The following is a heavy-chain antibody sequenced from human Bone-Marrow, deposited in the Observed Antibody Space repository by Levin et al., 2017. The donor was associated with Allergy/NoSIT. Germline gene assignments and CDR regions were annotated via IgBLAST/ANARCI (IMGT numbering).Heavy chain of an antibody. CDR1: GYRFTNYW. V-gene: IGHV5-51*01. CDR2: IYPGDSDT. CDR3: VARGVYGMDV. J-gene: IGHJ6*02. Sequence: GESLKISCKGSGYRFTNYWIGWVRQMPGKGLEWMGIIYPGDSDTKYSPSFQGQVTISADKSISSAYLQWISLKASDTAMYYCVARGVYGMDVWGQGATVTVSS.